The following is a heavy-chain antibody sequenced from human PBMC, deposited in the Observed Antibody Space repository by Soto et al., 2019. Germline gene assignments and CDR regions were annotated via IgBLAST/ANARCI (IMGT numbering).Heavy chain of an antibody. Sequence: QVQLVQSGAEVKKPGASVKVSCKASGYTVPSYGISWVRQAPGQGLEWMGWISAYNGNTNYAQKLQVRVTMTTDTSTSTAYMELRSLRADDPAVYYCASTLPLGYGSGTSCYAYYYYGMDVWGQGTTVTVSS. J-gene: IGHJ6*02. CDR3: ASTLPLGYGSGTSCYAYYYYGMDV. D-gene: IGHD2-2*01. CDR2: ISAYNGNT. CDR1: GYTVPSYG. V-gene: IGHV1-18*04.